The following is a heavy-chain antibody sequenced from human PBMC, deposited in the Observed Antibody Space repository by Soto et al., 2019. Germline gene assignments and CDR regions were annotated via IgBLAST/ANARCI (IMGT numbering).Heavy chain of an antibody. CDR2: INTSGGST. Sequence: QVQLEQSGAEVKKPGASVKVSCKASGNTFTSYYIHWVRQAPGQGLEWMGIINTSGGSTRFAQKFQDRVTMTRDTSTSTVYMELRSLGSEDTAVYYCARDTVAGYFDYWGQGTLVTVSS. CDR3: ARDTVAGYFDY. J-gene: IGHJ4*02. CDR1: GNTFTSYY. V-gene: IGHV1-46*01. D-gene: IGHD6-19*01.